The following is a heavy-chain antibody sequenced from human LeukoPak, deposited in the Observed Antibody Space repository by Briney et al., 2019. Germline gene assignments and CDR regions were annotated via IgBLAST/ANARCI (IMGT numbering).Heavy chain of an antibody. Sequence: ASVKVSCKASGYTFTSFAMNWVRQAPGQGPEWMGWINTITGNPTYAQGSTGRFVFSLDTSVSTAYLQISSLKAEDTAVYYCARVGLRVMQLWLIDYWGQGTLVTVSS. D-gene: IGHD5-18*01. J-gene: IGHJ4*02. CDR3: ARVGLRVMQLWLIDY. CDR2: INTITGNP. V-gene: IGHV7-4-1*02. CDR1: GYTFTSFA.